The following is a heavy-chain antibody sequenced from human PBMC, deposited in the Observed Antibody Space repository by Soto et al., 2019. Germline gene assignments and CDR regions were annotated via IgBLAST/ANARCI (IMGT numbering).Heavy chain of an antibody. Sequence: SETLSLTCSVSGYSVSSSGYYWAWLRPPPGKGLEWIGSMFYSGLTYYNPSLKSRVTPSVDTSKNHFSVRLNSVTAADTAVYYCATLTVSLSGPYGIHVSGQATTLTVSS. CDR3: ATLTVSLSGPYGIHV. J-gene: IGHJ6*02. CDR2: MFYSGLT. V-gene: IGHV4-39*01. CDR1: GYSVSSSGYY. D-gene: IGHD2-15*01.